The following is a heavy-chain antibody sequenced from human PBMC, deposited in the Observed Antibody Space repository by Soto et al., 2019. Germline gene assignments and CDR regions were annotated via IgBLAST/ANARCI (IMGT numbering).Heavy chain of an antibody. CDR2: ISYDGSNK. CDR3: AKDKDIVVVPAAMDGFYY. D-gene: IGHD2-2*01. Sequence: GSLRLSCAASGFTFSSYGMHWVRQAPGKGLEWVAVISYDGSNKYYADSVKGRFTISRDNSKNTLYLQMNSLRAEDTAVYYCAKDKDIVVVPAAMDGFYYWGQGTLVTVSS. V-gene: IGHV3-30*18. CDR1: GFTFSSYG. J-gene: IGHJ4*02.